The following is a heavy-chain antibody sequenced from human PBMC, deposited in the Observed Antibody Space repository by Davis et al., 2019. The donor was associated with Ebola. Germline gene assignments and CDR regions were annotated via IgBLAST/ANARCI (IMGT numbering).Heavy chain of an antibody. V-gene: IGHV4-34*01. CDR2: INHSGST. D-gene: IGHD1-26*01. J-gene: IGHJ4*02. CDR3: TSTAGSVDY. CDR1: SGSFSGYY. Sequence: MPSETLSLTCAVYSGSFSGYYWSWIRQPPGKGLEWIGEINHSGSTNYNPSLKSRVTISVDTSKNQFSLKLSSVTAADTAVYYCTSTAGSVDYWGQGTLVTVSS.